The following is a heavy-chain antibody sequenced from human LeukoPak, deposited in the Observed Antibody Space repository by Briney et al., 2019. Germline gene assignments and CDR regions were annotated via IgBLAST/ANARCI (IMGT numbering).Heavy chain of an antibody. CDR3: ARDSQKSGWLDY. Sequence: SETLSLTCTVSGGSISSGSYYWSWIRQPAGKGLEWIGRIYTSGSTNYNPSLKSRVTISVDTSKNQFSLKLSSVTAADTAVYYCARDSQKSGWLDYWGQGTLVTVSS. D-gene: IGHD6-19*01. CDR2: IYTSGST. J-gene: IGHJ4*02. V-gene: IGHV4-61*02. CDR1: GGSISSGSYY.